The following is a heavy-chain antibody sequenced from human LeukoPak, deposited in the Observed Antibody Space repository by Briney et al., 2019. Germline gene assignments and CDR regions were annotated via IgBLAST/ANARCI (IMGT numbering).Heavy chain of an antibody. D-gene: IGHD3-3*01. J-gene: IGHJ4*02. CDR1: GGSFSGYY. V-gene: IGHV4-34*01. CDR3: ARGIPYTGFLEWLPHYFDY. CDR2: INHSGST. Sequence: PSETLSLTCAVYGGSFSGYYWSWIRQPPGKGLEWIGEINHSGSTNYNPSLKSRVTISVDTCKNQFSLKLGSGTAADTAVYYCARGIPYTGFLEWLPHYFDYWGQGTLVTVSS.